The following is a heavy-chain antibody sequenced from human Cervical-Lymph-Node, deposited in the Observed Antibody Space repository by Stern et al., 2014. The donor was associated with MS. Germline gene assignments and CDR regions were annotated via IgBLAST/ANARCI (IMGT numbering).Heavy chain of an antibody. CDR1: GGTFSSYA. D-gene: IGHD6-19*01. J-gene: IGHJ6*02. CDR2: IIPIFGKA. Sequence: VQLVESGAEVKKPGSSVKVSCKASGGTFSSYAISWVRQAPGQGLEWMGGIIPIFGKANYAQKFQGRVTITADESTSTAYMELSSLRSEDTAVYYCAREGVAGIYYYYGMDVWGQGTTVTVSS. V-gene: IGHV1-69*01. CDR3: AREGVAGIYYYYGMDV.